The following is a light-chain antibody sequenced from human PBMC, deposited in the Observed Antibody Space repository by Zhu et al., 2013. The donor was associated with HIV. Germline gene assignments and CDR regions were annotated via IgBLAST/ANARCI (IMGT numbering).Light chain of an antibody. V-gene: IGKV1-16*01. CDR1: QAIGNS. Sequence: DIHMTQSPSSLAASVGDKVTISCRASQAIGNSVSWFQQKPGKAPKSLIYGASSLHSGVSSRFSGTGSGTEFTLTINSLQSEDFATYYCQQYRTYPQSFGQGTKLDLK. CDR2: GAS. CDR3: QQYRTYPQS. J-gene: IGKJ2*03.